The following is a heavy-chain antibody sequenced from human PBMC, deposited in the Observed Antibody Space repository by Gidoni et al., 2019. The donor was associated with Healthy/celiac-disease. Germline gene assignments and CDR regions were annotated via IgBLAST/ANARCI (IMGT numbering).Heavy chain of an antibody. CDR3: ARLFGCSGGSCYHVNWFDP. J-gene: IGHJ5*02. D-gene: IGHD2-15*01. Sequence: EVQLVQSGAEGKKPGESLKISCKGSGYSFTSYWIGWVRQMPGKGLEWVGIIYPGDSDTRYSPSFQGQVTISADKSISTAYLQCSSLKASDTAMYYCARLFGCSGGSCYHVNWFDPWGQGTLVTVSS. CDR2: IYPGDSDT. V-gene: IGHV5-51*01. CDR1: GYSFTSYW.